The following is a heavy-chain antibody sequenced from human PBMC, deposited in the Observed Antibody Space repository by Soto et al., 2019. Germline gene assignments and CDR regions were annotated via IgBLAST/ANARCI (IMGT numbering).Heavy chain of an antibody. CDR1: GYIFTNYY. CDR3: ARDLAAAAY. Sequence: QVQLVQSGAEVKKPGASVKVSCKASGYIFTNYYIHWVRQAPGQGLEWMAIINPLPTSGSTNYAQKFQGRVTVTRDTSTSTVYLELSSVRSDDTAVYYCARDLAAAAYGGQGTLVTVSS. J-gene: IGHJ4*02. D-gene: IGHD6-13*01. V-gene: IGHV1-46*01. CDR2: INPLPTSGST.